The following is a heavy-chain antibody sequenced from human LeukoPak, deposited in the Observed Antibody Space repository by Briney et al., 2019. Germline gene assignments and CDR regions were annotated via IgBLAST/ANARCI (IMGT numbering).Heavy chain of an antibody. J-gene: IGHJ5*02. CDR3: ARSGSDASPLNWFDP. CDR1: GYTFTSYD. D-gene: IGHD3-10*01. CDR2: MNPNSGNT. V-gene: IGHV1-8*01. Sequence: ASVKVSCKASGYTFTSYDINWVRQATGQGLEWMGWMNPNSGNTGYAQKFQGRVTMTRNTSISTAYMELSSLRADDTAVYYCARSGSDASPLNWFDPWGQGSLVTVSS.